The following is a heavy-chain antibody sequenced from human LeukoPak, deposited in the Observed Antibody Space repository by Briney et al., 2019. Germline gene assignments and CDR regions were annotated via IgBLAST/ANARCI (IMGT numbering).Heavy chain of an antibody. D-gene: IGHD3-16*01. Sequence: SETLSLTCTVSGGSITSGGFYWSWIRQPPGKGLEWIGYIHQSGDTYQNPSLKSRVTVSLDRSKNEFYLNLNSVTAADTAVYYCARDRLGNWFDPWGQGTLVTVSS. CDR3: ARDRLGNWFDP. CDR1: GGSITSGGFY. J-gene: IGHJ5*02. V-gene: IGHV4-30-2*01. CDR2: IHQSGDT.